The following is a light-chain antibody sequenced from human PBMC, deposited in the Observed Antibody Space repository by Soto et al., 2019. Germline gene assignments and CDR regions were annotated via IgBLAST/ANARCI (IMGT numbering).Light chain of an antibody. CDR2: YAS. J-gene: IGKJ5*01. V-gene: IGKV3-15*01. CDR1: QSVRNN. Sequence: EFMMTQSPATLSVSPGERATLSCRASQSVRNNLAWYQHKPGQVPRLLIYYASTRATGIPARFSGSGSGTEFTLTISSLQSEDVAVYYCQQYNNWPPITFGQGTRLEIK. CDR3: QQYNNWPPIT.